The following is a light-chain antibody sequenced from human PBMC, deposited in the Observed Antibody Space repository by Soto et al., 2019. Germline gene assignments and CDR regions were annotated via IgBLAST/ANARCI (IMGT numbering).Light chain of an antibody. CDR2: EVS. CDR1: SSDVGGYNY. V-gene: IGLV2-14*01. J-gene: IGLJ1*01. Sequence: QSVLTQPASVSGSPGQSITISCTGTSSDVGGYNYVSWFQQHPGKAPKLMIYEVSNRPSGVSNRFSGSRSGNTASLTISGLQSEDEAEYYCNSYTNNNTFVFGTGIKLTVL. CDR3: NSYTNNNTFV.